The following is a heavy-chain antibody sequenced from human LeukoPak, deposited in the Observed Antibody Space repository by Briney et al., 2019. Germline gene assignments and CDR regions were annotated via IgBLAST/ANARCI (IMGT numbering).Heavy chain of an antibody. Sequence: GGSLRLSCAASGFTLSGSWMHWVRQAPGKGLGWVSGIKGDGSSTTYADSVKGRFTTSRDNAKNTLYLQMNSLRAEDTAVYFCARSDWFDPWGQGTLVTVSS. CDR3: ARSDWFDP. V-gene: IGHV3-74*03. J-gene: IGHJ5*02. CDR1: GFTLSGSW. CDR2: IKGDGSST.